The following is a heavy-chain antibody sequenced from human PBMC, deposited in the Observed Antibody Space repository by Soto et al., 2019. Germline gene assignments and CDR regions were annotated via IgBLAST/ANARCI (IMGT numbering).Heavy chain of an antibody. CDR1: GYTFSSYG. Sequence: VASVKVSCKASGYTFSSYGITWVRQAPGQGLEWMGWISADNGNTKYAQKLQGRLTMTTDTSTRTAYMELRSLRSDDTAVYYCARDKGGRYSYGSKTYYFDYWGQGTLVTVSS. D-gene: IGHD5-18*01. CDR2: ISADNGNT. J-gene: IGHJ4*02. V-gene: IGHV1-18*01. CDR3: ARDKGGRYSYGSKTYYFDY.